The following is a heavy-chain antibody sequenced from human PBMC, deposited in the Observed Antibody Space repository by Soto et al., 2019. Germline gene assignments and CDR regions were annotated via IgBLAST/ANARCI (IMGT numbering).Heavy chain of an antibody. Sequence: EVQLLDSGGGLVQPGGSLRLSCAASGFTFSTYAMSWVRQAPGKGLEWVSTISGSGDSTYYANSVKGRFTISRDNSRNSLDLQMNSLRVEETAVYYCAKGGEGSCSKTSCRYFSDYWGQGTLVTVSS. D-gene: IGHD2-2*01. V-gene: IGHV3-23*01. J-gene: IGHJ4*02. CDR3: AKGGEGSCSKTSCRYFSDY. CDR2: ISGSGDST. CDR1: GFTFSTYA.